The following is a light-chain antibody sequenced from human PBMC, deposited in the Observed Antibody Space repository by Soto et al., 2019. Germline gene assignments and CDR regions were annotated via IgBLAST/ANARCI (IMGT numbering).Light chain of an antibody. J-gene: IGLJ2*01. CDR3: SSYTSSSTVV. Sequence: SALTQPASVSGSPGQSITISCTGTSSDVGAYKFVSWYQQHPGKAPKLMICDVSNRPSGVSNRFSGSKSGNTASLTISGLQAEDEADYYCSSYTSSSTVVFGGGTKLTVL. V-gene: IGLV2-14*01. CDR2: DVS. CDR1: SSDVGAYKF.